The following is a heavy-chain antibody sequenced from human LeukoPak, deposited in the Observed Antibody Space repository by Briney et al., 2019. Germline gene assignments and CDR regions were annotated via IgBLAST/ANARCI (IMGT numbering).Heavy chain of an antibody. D-gene: IGHD3-10*01. CDR2: INPSGGST. J-gene: IGHJ6*02. CDR3: ARSSARGYYGMDV. V-gene: IGHV1-46*01. CDR1: GYTFTSYY. Sequence: ALVKVSCKASGYTFTSYYMHWVRQAPGQGLEWMGIINPSGGSTSYAQKFQGRVTMTRDTSTSTVYMELSSLRSEDTAVYYCARSSARGYYGMDVWGQGTTVTVSS.